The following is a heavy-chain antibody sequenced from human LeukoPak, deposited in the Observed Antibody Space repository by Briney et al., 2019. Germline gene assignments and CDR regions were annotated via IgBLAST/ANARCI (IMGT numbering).Heavy chain of an antibody. D-gene: IGHD6-6*01. CDR1: GYTFTSYG. V-gene: IGHV1-18*01. CDR3: AGDSRSGLIAAPSGWFDP. CDR2: ISAYNGDT. J-gene: IGHJ5*02. Sequence: ASVKVSCKASGYTFTSYGISWVRQAPGQGLEWMGWISAYNGDTNYAQKLQGRVTMTTDTSTSTAYMELRSLRSDDTAVYYCAGDSRSGLIAAPSGWFDPWGQGTLVTVSS.